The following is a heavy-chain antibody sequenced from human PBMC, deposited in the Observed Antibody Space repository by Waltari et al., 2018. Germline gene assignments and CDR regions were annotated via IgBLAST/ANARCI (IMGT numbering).Heavy chain of an antibody. CDR3: ARHGLLGAFDI. CDR1: GGSISSHY. V-gene: IGHV4-59*11. CDR2: IYYSGST. J-gene: IGHJ3*02. D-gene: IGHD2-15*01. Sequence: VSGGSISSHYWSWIRQPPGKGLEWIGYIYYSGSTNYNPSLKSRVTISVDTSKNQFSLKLSSVTAADTAVYYCARHGLLGAFDIWGQGTMVTVSS.